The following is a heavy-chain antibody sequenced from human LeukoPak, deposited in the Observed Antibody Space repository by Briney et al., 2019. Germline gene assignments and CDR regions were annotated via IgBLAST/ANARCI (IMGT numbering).Heavy chain of an antibody. CDR1: GFTFNTYS. Sequence: GGSLRLSCAASGFTFNTYSMNRVRQAPGKGLEWLAYIRSSPFTIYYADSVMGRFTISTDNANNSLYLQMNSLRGEDTAVYYCVRDRFFSFDFWGQGTVVTVSS. V-gene: IGHV3-48*01. CDR2: IRSSPFTI. J-gene: IGHJ4*02. CDR3: VRDRFFSFDF.